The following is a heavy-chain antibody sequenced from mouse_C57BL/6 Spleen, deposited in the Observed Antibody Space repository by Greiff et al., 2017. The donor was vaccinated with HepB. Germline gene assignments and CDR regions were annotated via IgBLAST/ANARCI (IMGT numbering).Heavy chain of an antibody. Sequence: EVHLVESGGGLVKPGGSLKLSCAASGFTFSDYGMHWVRQAPEKGLEWVAYISSGSSTIYYADTVKGRFTISRDNAKNTLFLQMTSLRSEDTAMYYCARRNGYDWYFDVWGTGTTVTVSS. CDR3: ARRNGYDWYFDV. CDR1: GFTFSDYG. V-gene: IGHV5-17*01. D-gene: IGHD2-2*01. J-gene: IGHJ1*03. CDR2: ISSGSSTI.